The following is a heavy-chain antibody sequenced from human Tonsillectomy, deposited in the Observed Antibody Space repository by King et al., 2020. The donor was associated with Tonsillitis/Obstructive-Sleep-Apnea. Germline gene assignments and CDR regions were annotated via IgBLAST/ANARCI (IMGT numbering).Heavy chain of an antibody. CDR1: GGSISTYY. J-gene: IGHJ4*02. CDR3: ARLSVWNYSFYFAY. CDR2: IYYSGST. V-gene: IGHV4-59*08. Sequence: QLQESGPGLVKPSETLSLTCTVSGGSISTYYWSWIRQPPGKGLEWIGYIYYSGSTNYNPSLKSRVTISVDTSKNQFSLNLSSVTAADTAVYYCARLSVWNYSFYFAYWGQGTLVTVSS. D-gene: IGHD1-7*01.